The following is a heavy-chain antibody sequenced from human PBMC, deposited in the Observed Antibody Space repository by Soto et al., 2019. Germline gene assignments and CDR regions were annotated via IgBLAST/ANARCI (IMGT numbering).Heavy chain of an antibody. V-gene: IGHV6-1*01. CDR3: TGINWFRGMDV. J-gene: IGHJ6*01. CDR2: TYYKSKWNN. CDR1: GSSVSSNSAG. Sequence: SQALSLTCVMSGSSVSSNSAGWNSIRQSPSRGLEWLGRTYYKSKWNNDYALSVKSRITINPDTSKNQFSLHLYSVTPEDTAVYYCTGINWFRGMDVWGQGTTVTVSS. D-gene: IGHD3-10*01.